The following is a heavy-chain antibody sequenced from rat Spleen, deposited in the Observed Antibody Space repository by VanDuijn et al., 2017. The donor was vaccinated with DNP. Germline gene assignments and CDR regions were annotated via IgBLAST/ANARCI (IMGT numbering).Heavy chain of an antibody. CDR1: GFSLTSNN. D-gene: IGHD1-11*01. J-gene: IGHJ2*01. CDR2: IWNTGGT. V-gene: IGHV2-41*01. Sequence: QVQLKESGPGLVQPSQTLSLTCTVAGFSLTSNNVHWVRQPPGKGLEWMGVIWNTGGTRYNSALKSRLSISRDTSKSQVFLKMNSLQTEDTAMYFCARSGGIPFAYWGQGVMVTVSS. CDR3: ARSGGIPFAY.